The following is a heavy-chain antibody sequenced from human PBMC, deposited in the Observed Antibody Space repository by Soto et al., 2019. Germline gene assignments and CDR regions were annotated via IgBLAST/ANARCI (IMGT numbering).Heavy chain of an antibody. CDR1: GGSISNYY. CDR3: ARDENGDNGRAFDP. Sequence: SETLSLTCTVSGGSISNYYWSWIRQPAGKGLEWIGRIYTSGNTNYNPSLKGRVTMSVDMSKNQFSLKLSSVAAADTAVYYCARDENGDNGRAFDPWGQGTPVTVFS. D-gene: IGHD4-17*01. J-gene: IGHJ5*02. V-gene: IGHV4-4*07. CDR2: IYTSGNT.